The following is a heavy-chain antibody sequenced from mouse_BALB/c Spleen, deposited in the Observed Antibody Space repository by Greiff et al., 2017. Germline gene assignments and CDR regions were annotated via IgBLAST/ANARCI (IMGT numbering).Heavy chain of an antibody. Sequence: EVKLVESGAELVKPGASVKLSCTASGFNIKDTYMHWVKQRPEQGLEWIGRIDPANGNTKYDPKFQGKATITADTSSNTAYLQLSSLTSEDTAVYYCARCTMIIDYWGQGTTLTVSS. CDR3: ARCTMIIDY. V-gene: IGHV14-3*02. J-gene: IGHJ2*01. D-gene: IGHD2-4*01. CDR2: IDPANGNT. CDR1: GFNIKDTY.